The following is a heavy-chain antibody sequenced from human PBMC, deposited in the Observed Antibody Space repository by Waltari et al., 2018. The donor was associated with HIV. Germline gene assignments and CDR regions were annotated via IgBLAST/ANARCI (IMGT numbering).Heavy chain of an antibody. D-gene: IGHD2-8*01. Sequence: EVQLVQSGAEVKKPGESLKISCKGSGYSFSTYWIGWVHQMPGTGLDWMGIIFPGDSETRYSPSFQGQVTISADKSIRTAYLQWSSLKASDTAIYYCTKGMYANQDYFDNWGQGTLVTVSS. CDR3: TKGMYANQDYFDN. J-gene: IGHJ4*02. V-gene: IGHV5-51*03. CDR1: GYSFSTYW. CDR2: IFPGDSET.